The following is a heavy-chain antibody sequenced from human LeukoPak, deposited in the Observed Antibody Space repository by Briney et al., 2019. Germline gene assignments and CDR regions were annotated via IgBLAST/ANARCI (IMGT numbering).Heavy chain of an antibody. Sequence: KTSETLSLTCTVSGDSISSYYWSWIRQPAGKGLEWIGRIYTSGSTNYNPSLKSRVTMSVDTSKNQFSLKLSSVTAADTAVYYCARDVYCSSTSCYTVERDYYYMDVWGKGTTVTVSS. CDR2: IYTSGST. J-gene: IGHJ6*03. D-gene: IGHD2-2*02. CDR1: GDSISSYY. CDR3: ARDVYCSSTSCYTVERDYYYMDV. V-gene: IGHV4-4*07.